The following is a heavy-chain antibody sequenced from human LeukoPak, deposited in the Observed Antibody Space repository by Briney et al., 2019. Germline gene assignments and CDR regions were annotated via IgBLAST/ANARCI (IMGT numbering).Heavy chain of an antibody. J-gene: IGHJ4*02. D-gene: IGHD1-26*01. CDR3: ARRGVGSGSYFDY. CDR2: IIPIFGTA. CDR1: GYTFTGYY. Sequence: ASVKVSCKASGYTFTGYYIHWVRQAPGQGLEWMGGIIPIFGTANYAQKFQGRVTITADKSTSTAYMELSSLRSEDTAVYYCARRGVGSGSYFDYWGQGTLVTVSS. V-gene: IGHV1-69*06.